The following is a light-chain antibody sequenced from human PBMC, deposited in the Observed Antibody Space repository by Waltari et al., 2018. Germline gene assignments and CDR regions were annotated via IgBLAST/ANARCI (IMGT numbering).Light chain of an antibody. J-gene: IGLJ3*02. Sequence: QAVLTQPSSLSASPGASASPTCTLRSGINVGTYRIYWYQQKPGSPPQYLLRYTSDSDKQQGSGVPSRFSGSKDASANAGILLISGLQSEDEADYYCMIWHNSAWVFGGGTKLTVL. CDR2: YTSDSDK. V-gene: IGLV5-45*02. CDR3: MIWHNSAWV. CDR1: SGINVGTYR.